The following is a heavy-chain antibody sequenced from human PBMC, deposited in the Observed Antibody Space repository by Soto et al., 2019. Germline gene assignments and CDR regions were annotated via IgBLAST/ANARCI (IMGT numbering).Heavy chain of an antibody. J-gene: IGHJ3*01. CDR3: ADQSPGAGARAFYL. CDR2: IIPILGLT. CDR1: GGTFNSYT. Sequence: QVQLVQSGAELKKPGSSLKVSCKPSGGTFNSYTFGWVLQAPGQGLEWVGRIIPILGLTNNAQKFQGRLTVTADKSTATAYMELSSLRSADTAIYYFADQSPGAGARAFYLWGQGTMVTVSS. V-gene: IGHV1-69*02.